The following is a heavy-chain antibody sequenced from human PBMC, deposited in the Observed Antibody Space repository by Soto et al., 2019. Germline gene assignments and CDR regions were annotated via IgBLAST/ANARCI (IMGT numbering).Heavy chain of an antibody. CDR3: ARDTYCSGGSCYLDYYGMDV. Sequence: PSETLSLTCAVYGGSFSSYYWSWIRQPPGTGLEWIGYIYYSGSTYYNPSLKRRVTISVDTSKNQFSLKLSSVTAADTAVYYCARDTYCSGGSCYLDYYGMDVWGQGTTVTVSS. V-gene: IGHV4-30-4*01. CDR1: GGSFSSYY. D-gene: IGHD2-15*01. CDR2: IYYSGST. J-gene: IGHJ6*02.